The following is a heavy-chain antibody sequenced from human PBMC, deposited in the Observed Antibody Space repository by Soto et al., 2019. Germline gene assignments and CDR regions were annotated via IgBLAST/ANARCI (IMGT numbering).Heavy chain of an antibody. Sequence: QVQLVQSGAEVKKPGSSVKVSCKASGGTFSSYAISWARQAPGQGLEWMGGIITNFGTANYAQKFQGRVKITADESTSTGYMELSSLRSEDTAVYYCAIFLPLRDFWSGIRGGWFDPWGQGTLVTVSS. CDR2: IITNFGTA. CDR1: GGTFSSYA. V-gene: IGHV1-69*01. D-gene: IGHD3-3*01. J-gene: IGHJ5*02. CDR3: AIFLPLRDFWSGIRGGWFDP.